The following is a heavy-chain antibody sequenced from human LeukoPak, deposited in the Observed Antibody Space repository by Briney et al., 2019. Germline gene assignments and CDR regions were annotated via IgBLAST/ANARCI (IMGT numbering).Heavy chain of an antibody. J-gene: IGHJ6*03. CDR3: AKDPGGYSGYDPSWYYYYMDV. CDR2: IRYDGSNK. CDR1: GFTFSSYG. D-gene: IGHD5-12*01. V-gene: IGHV3-30*02. Sequence: GGSLRLSCAASGFTFSSYGMHWVRQAPGKGLEWVAFIRYDGSNKYYADSVKGRFTISRDNSKNTLYLQMNSLRAEDTAVYYCAKDPGGYSGYDPSWYYYYMDVWGKGTTVTISS.